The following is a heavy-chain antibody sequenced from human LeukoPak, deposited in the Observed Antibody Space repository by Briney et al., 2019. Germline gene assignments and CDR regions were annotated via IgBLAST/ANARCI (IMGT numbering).Heavy chain of an antibody. CDR2: ISPYNGNT. V-gene: IGHV1-18*01. CDR1: GGTFSSYA. D-gene: IGHD6-6*01. CDR3: ARDWDSSSYSDY. J-gene: IGHJ4*02. Sequence: ASVKVSCKASGGTFSSYAISWVRQAPGQGLEWMGWISPYNGNTNFAQMLQGRVTMTTDTSTSTAYMELRTLRPDDTAVYYCARDWDSSSYSDYWGQGTLVTVSS.